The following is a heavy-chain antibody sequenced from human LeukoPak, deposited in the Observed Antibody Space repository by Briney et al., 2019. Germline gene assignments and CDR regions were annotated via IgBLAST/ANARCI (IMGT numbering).Heavy chain of an antibody. V-gene: IGHV3-30*18. CDR3: AKDAYGGYLDY. D-gene: IGHD4-23*01. J-gene: IGHJ4*02. Sequence: GGSLRLSCAASGFTFSSYGMHWVRQAPGKGLEWVAVISYDGSNKYYADSVKGRFTISRDNSKNTLYLQMNSLRAEDTAVYYCAKDAYGGYLDYWGQGTLVTVSS. CDR1: GFTFSSYG. CDR2: ISYDGSNK.